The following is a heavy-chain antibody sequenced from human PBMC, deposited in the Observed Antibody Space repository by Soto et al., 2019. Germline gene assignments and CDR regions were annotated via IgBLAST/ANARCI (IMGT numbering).Heavy chain of an antibody. D-gene: IGHD6-19*01. Sequence: ASVKVSCKASGFSFTGYYIHWLRQAPGQGLEWKGWINAHSGGTEYAQKFQGRVTLTRDTSISTAYMKLSRLRSDDTAVYYCASAAVTGTAGLDFWGQG. CDR1: GFSFTGYY. J-gene: IGHJ4*02. CDR3: ASAAVTGTAGLDF. CDR2: INAHSGGT. V-gene: IGHV1-2*02.